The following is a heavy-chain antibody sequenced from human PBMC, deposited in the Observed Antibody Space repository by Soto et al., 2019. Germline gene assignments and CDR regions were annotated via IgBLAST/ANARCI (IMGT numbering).Heavy chain of an antibody. CDR1: NGSISNSGSY. Sequence: PSETLSLTCIVSNGSISNSGSYWGWIRQHPGKGLEWIGYIYYSGSTYYNPSLKSRVTISVDTSKNQFSLKLSSVTAADTAVYYCARVYSGYDPVLDYWGQGTLVTVSS. CDR3: ARVYSGYDPVLDY. D-gene: IGHD5-12*01. CDR2: IYYSGST. J-gene: IGHJ4*02. V-gene: IGHV4-31*03.